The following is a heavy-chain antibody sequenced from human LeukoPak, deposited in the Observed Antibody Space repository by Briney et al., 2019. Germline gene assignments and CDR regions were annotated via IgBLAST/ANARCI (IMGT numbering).Heavy chain of an antibody. D-gene: IGHD6-19*01. J-gene: IGHJ4*02. CDR2: ISSSGSTI. CDR1: GFTFSSYG. V-gene: IGHV3-48*04. Sequence: PGRSLRLSCAASGFTFSSYGMHWVRQAPGKGLEWVSYISSSGSTIYYADSVKGRFTISRDNAKNSLYLQMNSLRAEDTAVYYCAREPWSSGWLYFDYWGQGTLVTVSS. CDR3: AREPWSSGWLYFDY.